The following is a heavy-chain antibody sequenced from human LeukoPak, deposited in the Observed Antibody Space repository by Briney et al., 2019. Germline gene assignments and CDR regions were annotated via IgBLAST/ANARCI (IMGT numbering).Heavy chain of an antibody. Sequence: KPSETLSLTCAVYGGSFSGYYWSWIRQPPGKGLEWIGEINHSGSTNYNPSLKSRVIISVDTSKNQFSLKLSSVTAADTAVFYCAPRVGATYNWFDPWGQGTLVTVSS. CDR3: APRVGATYNWFDP. J-gene: IGHJ5*02. CDR1: GGSFSGYY. CDR2: INHSGST. D-gene: IGHD1-26*01. V-gene: IGHV4-34*01.